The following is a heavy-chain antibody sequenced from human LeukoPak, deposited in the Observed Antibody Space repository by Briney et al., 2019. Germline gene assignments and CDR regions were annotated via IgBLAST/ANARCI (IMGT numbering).Heavy chain of an antibody. Sequence: PGRSLRLSCAASGFTFSSYGMHWVPQAPGKGLEWVAVIWYDGSNKYYADSVKGRFTISRDNSKNTLYLQMNSLRAEDTAVYYCARGRYCSSTSCIYYYYGMDVWGKGTTVTVSS. V-gene: IGHV3-33*01. CDR2: IWYDGSNK. D-gene: IGHD2-2*01. CDR1: GFTFSSYG. J-gene: IGHJ6*04. CDR3: ARGRYCSSTSCIYYYYGMDV.